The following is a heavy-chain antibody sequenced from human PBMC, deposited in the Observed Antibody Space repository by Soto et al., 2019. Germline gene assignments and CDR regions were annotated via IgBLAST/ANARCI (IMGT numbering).Heavy chain of an antibody. D-gene: IGHD6-19*01. CDR2: TYYRSKWYN. J-gene: IGHJ5*02. V-gene: IGHV6-1*01. Sequence: SQTLSLTCAISGDSVSSNSAAWNWIRQSPSRGLEWLGRTYYRSKWYNDYAVSVKSRITINPDTSKNQFSLQLNSVTPEDTAVYYCAGVGAVAGTRWFDPWGQGTLVTVSS. CDR3: AGVGAVAGTRWFDP. CDR1: GDSVSSNSAA.